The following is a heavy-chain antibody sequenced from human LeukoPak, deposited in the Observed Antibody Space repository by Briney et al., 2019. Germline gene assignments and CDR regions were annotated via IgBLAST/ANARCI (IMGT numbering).Heavy chain of an antibody. Sequence: SETLSLTCTVSGGSISSYYWSWIRQPPGKGLEWIGYIYYSGTTNYNPSLRSRVTISVDTSRNQFSLKLSSVTAADTAVYYCARGVYIAAAQYGYWGQGTLVTVSS. CDR2: IYYSGTT. V-gene: IGHV4-59*01. CDR1: GGSISSYY. D-gene: IGHD6-13*01. CDR3: ARGVYIAAAQYGY. J-gene: IGHJ4*02.